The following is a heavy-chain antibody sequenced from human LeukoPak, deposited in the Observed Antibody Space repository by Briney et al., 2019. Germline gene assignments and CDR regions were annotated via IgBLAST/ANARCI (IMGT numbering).Heavy chain of an antibody. D-gene: IGHD6-13*01. Sequence: ASVKVSCKASGYTFTSYGISWVRQAPGQGLEWMGWISAYNGNTNYAQKLQGRVTMTTDTSTSTAHMELRSLRSDDTAVYYCARDRFPGKAAAGQNLNNWFDPWGQGTLVTVSS. CDR2: ISAYNGNT. J-gene: IGHJ5*02. CDR3: ARDRFPGKAAAGQNLNNWFDP. V-gene: IGHV1-18*01. CDR1: GYTFTSYG.